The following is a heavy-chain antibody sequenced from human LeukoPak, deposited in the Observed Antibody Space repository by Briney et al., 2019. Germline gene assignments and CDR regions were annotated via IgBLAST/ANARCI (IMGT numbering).Heavy chain of an antibody. CDR2: ISYSGSI. D-gene: IGHD2-2*01. CDR3: ARGMYCSSISCYGSYFDY. Sequence: SETPSLTCTVSGGSISSGDYYWNGIRQAPGKGLEWVGYISYSGSINYNPSLKSRVTISVDTTKNQFSLKLSSVTAADTAVYYCARGMYCSSISCYGSYFDYWGQGTLVTVSS. CDR1: GGSISSGDYY. V-gene: IGHV4-30-4*01. J-gene: IGHJ4*02.